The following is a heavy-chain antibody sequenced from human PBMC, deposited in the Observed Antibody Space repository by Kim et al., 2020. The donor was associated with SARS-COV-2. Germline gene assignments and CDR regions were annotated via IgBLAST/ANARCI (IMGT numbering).Heavy chain of an antibody. J-gene: IGHJ5*02. CDR1: GFTFNSYD. CDR2: ISSSGVTK. D-gene: IGHD4-17*01. V-gene: IGHV3-48*03. CDR3: VREVKPEGTTCWFDP. Sequence: GGSLRLSCAASGFTFNSYDMNWVRQAPGKGLEWVAYISSSGVTKYYADSVKGRFTISRDNAKNSLYLQMNSLRVEDTALYYCVREVKPEGTTCWFDPWGQRALATDS.